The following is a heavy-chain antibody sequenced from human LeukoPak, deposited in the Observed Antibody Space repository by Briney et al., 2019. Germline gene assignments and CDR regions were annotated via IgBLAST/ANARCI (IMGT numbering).Heavy chain of an antibody. V-gene: IGHV3-21*01. Sequence: GGPLRLSCAASGFTFRNYGMNWVRQAPGKGLEWVSSISSSSSYIYYADSVKGRFTISRDNAKNSLYLQMNSLRAEDTAVYYCARADWDTAMIDYWGQGTLVTVSS. CDR2: ISSSSSYI. CDR3: ARADWDTAMIDY. D-gene: IGHD5-18*01. CDR1: GFTFRNYG. J-gene: IGHJ4*02.